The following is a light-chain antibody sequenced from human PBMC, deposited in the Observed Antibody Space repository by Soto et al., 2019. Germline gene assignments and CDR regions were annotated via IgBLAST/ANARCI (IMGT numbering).Light chain of an antibody. J-gene: IGKJ1*01. CDR1: QSISSW. Sequence: GARVPITCRASQSISSWLAWYQQKPGKVPKLLIYDASSLESGVPSRFSGSGSGTEFTLTISSLQPDDFATYYCQQYNSYSGTFGQGTKVDI. V-gene: IGKV1-5*01. CDR3: QQYNSYSGT. CDR2: DAS.